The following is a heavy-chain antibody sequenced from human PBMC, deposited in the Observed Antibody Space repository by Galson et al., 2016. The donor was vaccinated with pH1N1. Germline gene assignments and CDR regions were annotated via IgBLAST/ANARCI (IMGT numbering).Heavy chain of an antibody. Sequence: TLSLTCTVSGGSISSHDWSWIRRPPGKGLEWIGCIYYSGSTNYNPSVKSRVTISVDTSKNQFSLKLSSVTAADTAVYYCATGDKEFDHWGQGTMIIVSS. CDR1: GGSISSHD. CDR3: ATGDKEFDH. V-gene: IGHV4-59*11. D-gene: IGHD7-27*01. J-gene: IGHJ3*01. CDR2: IYYSGST.